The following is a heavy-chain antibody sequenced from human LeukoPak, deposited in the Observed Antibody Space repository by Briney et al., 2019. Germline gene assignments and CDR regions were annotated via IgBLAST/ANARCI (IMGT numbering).Heavy chain of an antibody. D-gene: IGHD3-10*01. CDR1: GDALTEQA. CDR3: ARAPDYYGSRSYYWIY. Sequence: SVKVSCKVSGDALTEQAIHWVRQTPGQGLEWMGRIIPTLGAANYAQKFQGRVTMTADRSTNTVYMELSSLRSEDTAVYYCARAPDYYGSRSYYWIYWGQGTLVTVSS. CDR2: IIPTLGAA. V-gene: IGHV1-69*04. J-gene: IGHJ4*02.